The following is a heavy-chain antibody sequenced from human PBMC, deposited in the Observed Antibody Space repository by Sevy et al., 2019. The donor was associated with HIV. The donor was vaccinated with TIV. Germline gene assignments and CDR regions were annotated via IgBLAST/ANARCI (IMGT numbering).Heavy chain of an antibody. D-gene: IGHD4-17*01. CDR3: AKDRDYGPYYYYGMDV. J-gene: IGHJ6*02. Sequence: GGSLRLSCAASGFTFSSYGMHWVRQAPGKGLEWLAVISYDGSNKYYADSVKGRFTIPRDNSKNTLYLQMNSLRAEDTAVYYCAKDRDYGPYYYYGMDVWGQGTTVTVSS. V-gene: IGHV3-30*18. CDR1: GFTFSSYG. CDR2: ISYDGSNK.